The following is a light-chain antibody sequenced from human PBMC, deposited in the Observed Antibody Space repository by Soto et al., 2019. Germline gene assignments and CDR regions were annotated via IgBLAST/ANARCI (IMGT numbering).Light chain of an antibody. CDR2: YDS. V-gene: IGLV3-21*04. CDR3: QVWDSSSDSVK. Sequence: SYELTQPPSVSVAPGKTARITCGGNNIGSKSVHWYQQKPGQAPVLVIYYDSDRPSGIPERFSGSNSGNTATLTISRVEAGDEADYYCQVWDSSSDSVKFGGGTKLTVL. CDR1: NIGSKS. J-gene: IGLJ2*01.